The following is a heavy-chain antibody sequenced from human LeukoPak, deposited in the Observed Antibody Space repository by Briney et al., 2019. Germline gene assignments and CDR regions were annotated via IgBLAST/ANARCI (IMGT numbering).Heavy chain of an antibody. CDR3: AIFSSSWYSVDY. J-gene: IGHJ4*02. D-gene: IGHD6-13*01. Sequence: GGSLRLSCAASGFTVSSNYMSWVRQAPGKGLEWVSVIYSGGSTYYADSVKGRFTISRDNSKNTLYLQMNSLRAEDTAVYYCAIFSSSWYSVDYWGQGTLVNVSS. V-gene: IGHV3-53*01. CDR2: IYSGGST. CDR1: GFTVSSNY.